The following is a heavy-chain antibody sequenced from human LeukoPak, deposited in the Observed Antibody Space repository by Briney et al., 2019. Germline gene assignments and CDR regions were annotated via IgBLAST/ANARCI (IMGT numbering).Heavy chain of an antibody. Sequence: PGRSLRLSCAASGFTFSSYGMHWVRQAPSKGLEWVAVISYDGSNKYYADSVKGRFTISRDNAKNSLYLQMNSLRAEDTAVYYCARPAAGTDDAFDIWGQGTMVTVSS. CDR3: ARPAAGTDDAFDI. V-gene: IGHV3-30*03. D-gene: IGHD6-13*01. J-gene: IGHJ3*02. CDR2: ISYDGSNK. CDR1: GFTFSSYG.